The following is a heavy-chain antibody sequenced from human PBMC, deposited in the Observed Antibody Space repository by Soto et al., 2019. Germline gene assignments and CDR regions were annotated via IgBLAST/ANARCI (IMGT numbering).Heavy chain of an antibody. V-gene: IGHV4-30-4*01. CDR2: IYYSGTT. CDR3: ARGGLIYWQLNWFDP. CDR1: GGSISSGDYY. Sequence: PSETLYLTCTVSGGSISSGDYYWSWIRQPPGKGLEWIGYIYYSGTTYYNPSLKSRVTISIDTPKNQFSLELSSVTATDTAVYYCARGGLIYWQLNWFDPWGQGTLVTVSS. J-gene: IGHJ5*02. D-gene: IGHD5-12*01.